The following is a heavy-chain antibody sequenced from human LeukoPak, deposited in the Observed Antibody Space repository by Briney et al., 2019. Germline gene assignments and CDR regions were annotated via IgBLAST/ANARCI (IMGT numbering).Heavy chain of an antibody. CDR3: AKDQSYSSGWYDY. Sequence: SGGSLRLSCAASGFTFSSYAMSWVRQAPGKGLEWVSAISGSGGSTYYADSVKGRFTISRDNSKNTLSLQMNSLRAEDTAVYYCAKDQSYSSGWYDYWGQGTLVTVSS. J-gene: IGHJ4*02. V-gene: IGHV3-23*01. CDR2: ISGSGGST. CDR1: GFTFSSYA. D-gene: IGHD6-19*01.